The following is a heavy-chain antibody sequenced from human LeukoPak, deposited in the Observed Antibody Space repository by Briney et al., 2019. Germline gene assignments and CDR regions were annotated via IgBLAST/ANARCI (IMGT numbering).Heavy chain of an antibody. V-gene: IGHV3-30-3*01. CDR3: TKARYSYGHDFDY. D-gene: IGHD5-18*01. CDR2: ISYDGSNK. Sequence: GGSLRLSCAASGFTFSSYAMHWVRQAPGKGLEWVAVISYDGSNKYYADSVKGRFTISRDNSKNTLYLQMNSLRAEDTALYYCTKARYSYGHDFDYWGQGTLVTVSS. CDR1: GFTFSSYA. J-gene: IGHJ4*02.